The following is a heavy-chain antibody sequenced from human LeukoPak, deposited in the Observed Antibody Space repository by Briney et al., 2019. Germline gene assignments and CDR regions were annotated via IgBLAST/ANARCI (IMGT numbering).Heavy chain of an antibody. CDR1: GFTFSSYA. V-gene: IGHV3-23*01. CDR3: ARDLMYYYGSGSPMPEFV. J-gene: IGHJ4*02. D-gene: IGHD3-10*01. Sequence: PGGSLRLSCAASGFTFSSYAMSWVRQAPGKGLEWVSVISGSGGSTYYADSVKGRFTISRDNAKKSLYLQMNSLRAEDTAVYYCARDLMYYYGSGSPMPEFVGGQGTLVTVSS. CDR2: ISGSGGST.